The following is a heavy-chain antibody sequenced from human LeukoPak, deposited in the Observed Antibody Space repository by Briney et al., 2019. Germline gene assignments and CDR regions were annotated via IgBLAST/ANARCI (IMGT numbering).Heavy chain of an antibody. CDR2: IYFNGRT. CDR1: GGSISDSIVSHY. Sequence: PETLSITCSVSGGSISDSIVSHYWSWIRQPPGKGLEWIGYIYFNGRTNYSPSLKSRVTLSVDTSKNQFSMKLISVTAADTAVYYCARTARSRDWFDPWGQGSQVCVSS. D-gene: IGHD2-21*02. J-gene: IGHJ5*02. V-gene: IGHV4-61*01. CDR3: ARTARSRDWFDP.